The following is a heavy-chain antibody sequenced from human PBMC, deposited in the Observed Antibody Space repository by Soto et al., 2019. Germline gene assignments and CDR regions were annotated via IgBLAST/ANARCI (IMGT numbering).Heavy chain of an antibody. CDR1: GFTFSSYS. CDR2: ISSSSSYI. CDR3: AREGVQPVSGPYYHYGMDV. Sequence: EVQLVESGGGLVKPGGSLRLSCAASGFTFSSYSMNWVRQAPGKGLEWVSSISSSSSYIYYADSVKGRFTISRDNAKNSLYLQMNSRRAEDTAVYYWAREGVQPVSGPYYHYGMDVWGQGTTVTVSS. J-gene: IGHJ6*02. D-gene: IGHD3-10*01. V-gene: IGHV3-21*01.